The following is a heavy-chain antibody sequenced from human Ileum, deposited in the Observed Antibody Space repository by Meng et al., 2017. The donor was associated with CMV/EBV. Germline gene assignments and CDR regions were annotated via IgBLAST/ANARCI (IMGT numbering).Heavy chain of an antibody. D-gene: IGHD2-15*01. Sequence: VQLQEWGAGLLKPSETLTLPCAVYGGSFSGYYWSRIRQPPGKGLEWIGEINHSGSTNYNPSLKSRVTISVDTSKNQFFLKLSSVTAADTAVYYCARGVAGGPFDYWGQGTLVTVSS. CDR2: INHSGST. CDR3: ARGVAGGPFDY. J-gene: IGHJ4*02. V-gene: IGHV4-34*01. CDR1: GGSFSGYY.